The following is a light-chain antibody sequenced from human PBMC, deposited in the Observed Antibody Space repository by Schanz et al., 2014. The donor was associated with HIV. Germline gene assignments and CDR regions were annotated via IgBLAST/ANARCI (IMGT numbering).Light chain of an antibody. CDR3: QYFGNSGGT. CDR1: QSVDSSF. CDR2: GAS. V-gene: IGKV3-20*01. J-gene: IGKJ4*01. Sequence: VLTQSPGTLSLSPGERATLSCRASQSVDSSFLAWYQQKPGQAPRLLIYGASSRATGIPDRFSGSGSGTDFTLTISRLEPEDFAVYYCQYFGNSGGTFGGGTKVEIK.